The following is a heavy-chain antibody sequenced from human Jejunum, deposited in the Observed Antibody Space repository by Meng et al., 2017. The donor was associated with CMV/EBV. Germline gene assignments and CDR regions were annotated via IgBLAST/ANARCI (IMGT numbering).Heavy chain of an antibody. CDR3: ARDMGQQLVPVYFDY. CDR2: IYYTGNT. Sequence: GSISNSDYYGGWIRQSPGKGQEWIGSIYYTGNTYHNPSFKSRVTISVDTSKNQFSPRLRSVTAADTAVYYCARDMGQQLVPVYFDYWGQGTLVTVSS. D-gene: IGHD6-13*01. J-gene: IGHJ4*02. CDR1: GSISNSDYY. V-gene: IGHV4-39*07.